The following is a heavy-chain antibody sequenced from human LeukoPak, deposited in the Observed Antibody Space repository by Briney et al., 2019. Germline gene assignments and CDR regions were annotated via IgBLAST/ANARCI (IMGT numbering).Heavy chain of an antibody. CDR2: ISTDGSKT. CDR1: GFMFSGYA. CDR3: ARDRAYGSRGWYFDYYDY. Sequence: GGSLRLSCVASGFMFSGYAMHWVRQAPGKGLEYVSAISTDGSKTSHANSVKGRFTISRDNSKNTLYLQMGSLRVEDMAVYYCARDRAYGSRGWYFDYYDYWGQGTLVTVSS. J-gene: IGHJ4*02. V-gene: IGHV3-64*01. D-gene: IGHD6-19*01.